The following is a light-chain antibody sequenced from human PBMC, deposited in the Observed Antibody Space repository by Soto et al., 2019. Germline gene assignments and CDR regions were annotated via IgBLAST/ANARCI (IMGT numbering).Light chain of an antibody. CDR2: LGS. V-gene: IGKV2-28*01. Sequence: DIVMTQSPLSLPVTPGEPASISCRSSQSLLHSNGYNYLDWYLQKPGQSPQLLIYLGSNRASGVPDRFSGSGSGTDFTLTISRVEAEDVGVYFCQQYSLYSPWTFGRGTKVHIK. J-gene: IGKJ1*01. CDR3: QQYSLYSPWT. CDR1: QSLLHSNGYNY.